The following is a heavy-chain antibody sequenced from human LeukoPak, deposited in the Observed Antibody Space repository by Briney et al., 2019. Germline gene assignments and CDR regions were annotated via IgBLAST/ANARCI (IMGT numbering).Heavy chain of an antibody. CDR1: GGSISYDY. CDR3: ATLRGASTAVFDS. Sequence: PSETLSLTSTVSGGSISYDYWSWIRQSPGKRLEWIGYIHYSGATNYSPSLKSRVTISVDTSKNQFSLKLSSVTAADTALYYCATLRGASTAVFDSWGQGALVTVSS. V-gene: IGHV4-59*08. D-gene: IGHD2-21*02. CDR2: IHYSGAT. J-gene: IGHJ4*02.